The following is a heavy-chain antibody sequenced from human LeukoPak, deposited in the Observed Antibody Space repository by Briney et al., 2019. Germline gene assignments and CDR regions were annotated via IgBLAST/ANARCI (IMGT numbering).Heavy chain of an antibody. J-gene: IGHJ4*02. D-gene: IGHD3-16*01. CDR3: ATDLYRGRQFVC. CDR1: GNTFTDLS. Sequence: GASVKVSCKVSGNTFTDLSMNWLRQAPGKGLEWMGGFDPEDVETIYAQKFQGRVTMTEDTSTETAYMELTSLRPEDTAVYYCATDLYRGRQFVCWGEGTLVTVSS. V-gene: IGHV1-24*01. CDR2: FDPEDVET.